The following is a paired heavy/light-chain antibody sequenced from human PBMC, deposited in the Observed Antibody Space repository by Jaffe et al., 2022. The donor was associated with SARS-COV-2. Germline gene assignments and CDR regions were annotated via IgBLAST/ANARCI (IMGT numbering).Light chain of an antibody. CDR3: MQGTHWPWT. J-gene: IGKJ1*01. Sequence: DVVMTQSPLSLPVTLGQPASISCRSGQSLVDSDGNTYLNWFQQRPGQSPRRLIYKVSHRDSGVPDRFSGSGSGTDFTLKISRVEAEDVGVYYCMQGTHWPWTFGQGTKVEI. V-gene: IGKV2-30*01. CDR2: KVS. CDR1: QSLVDSDGNTY.
Heavy chain of an antibody. J-gene: IGHJ4*02. Sequence: EVQLVESGGGLVQPGGSLRLSCAASGFDFSTFWMSWVRQAPGKGLEWVANIKEDGSETYYVDSVKGRFTISRDNAKNSLYLQMNSLRAEDTSVYHCASAEAGRSQWAYWGRGTLVTVSS. CDR3: ASAEAGRSQWAY. CDR2: IKEDGSET. CDR1: GFDFSTFW. V-gene: IGHV3-7*01. D-gene: IGHD1-26*01.